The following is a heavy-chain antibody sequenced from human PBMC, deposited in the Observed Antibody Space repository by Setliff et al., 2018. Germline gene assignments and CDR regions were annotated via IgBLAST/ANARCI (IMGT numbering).Heavy chain of an antibody. CDR2: IYYSGRT. V-gene: IGHV4-39*01. J-gene: IGHJ4*02. Sequence: NPSETLSLTCTVSGGSISSSGYYWSWIRQPPGKGLEWIGNIYYSGRTYYNPSLKSRVTISVDTSKNQFSLKLTSVTAADTAVYYCAKITGMVGATPYYFDYWGQGTLVIVSS. CDR1: GGSISSSGYY. CDR3: AKITGMVGATPYYFDY. D-gene: IGHD1-26*01.